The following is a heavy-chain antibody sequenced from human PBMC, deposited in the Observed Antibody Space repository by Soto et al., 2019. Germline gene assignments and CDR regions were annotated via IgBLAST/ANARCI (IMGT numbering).Heavy chain of an antibody. V-gene: IGHV4-4*07. D-gene: IGHD1-1*01. CDR1: GASISGFY. Sequence: SRTLSLTCIVSGASISGFYWSWIRKSAGKGLEWIGRIYATGTTDYNPSLKSRVMMSVDTSKKQFSLKLRSVTAADTAVYYCVRDGTKTLRDWFDPWGQGIAVTVSS. CDR2: IYATGTT. CDR3: VRDGTKTLRDWFDP. J-gene: IGHJ5*02.